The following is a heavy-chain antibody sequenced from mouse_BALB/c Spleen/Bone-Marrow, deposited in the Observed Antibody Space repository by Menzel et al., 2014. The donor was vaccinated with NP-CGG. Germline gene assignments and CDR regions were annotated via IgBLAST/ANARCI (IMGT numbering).Heavy chain of an antibody. D-gene: IGHD2-1*01. V-gene: IGHV1-7*01. J-gene: IGHJ4*01. CDR2: INPSTGYT. CDR1: GYTFSNYW. CDR3: ARSRGKYAMDY. Sequence: QVQLQQSGAELAKPGASVKMSCKASGYTFSNYWMHWVKQRPGQGLEWIGYINPSTGYTEYNQKFKDKATLTADKSSSTAYMQLSSRTSEDSAVYYCARSRGKYAMDYWGQGASVTVSS.